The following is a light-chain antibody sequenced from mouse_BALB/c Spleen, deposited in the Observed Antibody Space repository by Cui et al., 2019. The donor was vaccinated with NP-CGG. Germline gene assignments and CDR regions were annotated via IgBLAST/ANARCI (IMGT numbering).Light chain of an antibody. J-gene: IGLJ1*01. CDR3: ALWYSNHWV. V-gene: IGLV1*01. Sequence: QAVVTQESALTTSPGETATLTCRSSTGAVTTSNYANWVQKKPDHLFTGLIGGTNNRAPGVPARFSGSLIGDKAALTITGAQTEDETIYFCALWYSNHWVFGGGTKLTVL. CDR2: GTN. CDR1: TGAVTTSNY.